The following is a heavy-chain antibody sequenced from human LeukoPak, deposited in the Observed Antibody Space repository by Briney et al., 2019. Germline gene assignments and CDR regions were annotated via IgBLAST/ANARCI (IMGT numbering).Heavy chain of an antibody. CDR1: GYTFTGYY. J-gene: IGHJ6*02. V-gene: IGHV1-2*02. D-gene: IGHD3-9*01. Sequence: ASVKVSCKASGYTFTGYYMHWVRQAPGQGLEWMGWINPNSGGTNYAQKFQGRVTMTRDTSISTAYMELSRLRSDDTAVYYCARGEYDILTGYKYYGMDVWGQGTTVTVS. CDR3: ARGEYDILTGYKYYGMDV. CDR2: INPNSGGT.